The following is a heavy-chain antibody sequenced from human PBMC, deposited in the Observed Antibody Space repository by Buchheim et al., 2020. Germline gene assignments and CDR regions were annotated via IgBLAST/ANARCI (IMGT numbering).Heavy chain of an antibody. V-gene: IGHV1-46*03. CDR3: ARDGSRGYCSGGSCDYPENYGMDV. D-gene: IGHD2-15*01. Sequence: QVQLVQSGAEVKKPGASVKVSCKASGYTFTSYYMHWVRQAPGQGLEWMGIINPSGGSTSYAQKFQGRVTMTRDTSPSTVYMELSSLRSEDTAVYYCARDGSRGYCSGGSCDYPENYGMDVWGQGTT. CDR1: GYTFTSYY. J-gene: IGHJ6*02. CDR2: INPSGGST.